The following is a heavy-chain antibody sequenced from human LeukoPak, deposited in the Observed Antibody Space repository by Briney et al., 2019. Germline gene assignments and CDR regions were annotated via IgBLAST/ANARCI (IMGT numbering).Heavy chain of an antibody. V-gene: IGHV4-59*01. CDR3: ARVGCSSTSCSTNYGMDV. Sequence: SETLPLTCTVSGGSISSYYWSWIRQPPGKGLEWIGHIYYSGSTNYNPSLKSRVTISVDMSKDQFSLKVSSVTAADTAVYYCARVGCSSTSCSTNYGMDVWGQGTTVTVSS. CDR2: IYYSGST. D-gene: IGHD2-2*02. CDR1: GGSISSYY. J-gene: IGHJ6*02.